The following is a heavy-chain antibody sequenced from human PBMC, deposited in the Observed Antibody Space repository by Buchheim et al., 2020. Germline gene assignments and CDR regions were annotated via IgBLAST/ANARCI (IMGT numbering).Heavy chain of an antibody. CDR2: INHSGST. CDR1: GGSFSGYY. D-gene: IGHD3-16*02. Sequence: QVQLQQWGAGLLKPSETLSLTCAVYGGSFSGYYWSWIRQPPGKGLEWIGEINHSGSTNYNPSLKSRVTISVDTSKNQFSLKLSSVTAVDTAVYYCARGYDYVWGSYRIDYWGQGTL. CDR3: ARGYDYVWGSYRIDY. V-gene: IGHV4-34*01. J-gene: IGHJ4*02.